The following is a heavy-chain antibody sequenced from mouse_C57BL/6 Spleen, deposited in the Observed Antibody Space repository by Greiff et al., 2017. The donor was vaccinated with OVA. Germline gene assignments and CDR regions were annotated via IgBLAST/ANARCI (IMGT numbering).Heavy chain of an antibody. Sequence: VMLVESGAELVKPGASVKISCKASGYAFSSYWMNWVKQRPGKGLEWIGQIYPGDGDTNYNGKFKGKATLTADKSSSTAYMQLSSLTSEDSAVYFCARKTNYYKDAMDYWGQGTSVTVSS. CDR3: ARKTNYYKDAMDY. J-gene: IGHJ4*01. CDR1: GYAFSSYW. V-gene: IGHV1-80*01. CDR2: IYPGDGDT. D-gene: IGHD2-12*01.